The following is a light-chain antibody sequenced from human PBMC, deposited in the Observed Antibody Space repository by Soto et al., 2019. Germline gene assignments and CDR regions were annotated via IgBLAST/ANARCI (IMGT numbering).Light chain of an antibody. V-gene: IGLV2-14*01. CDR3: SSYTSSSSYV. J-gene: IGLJ1*01. Sequence: QSALTQPASVSRSPGQSITISCTGSSSDVGGYNYVSWYQQHPGKAPKLMIYEVNIRPSGVSDRFSGSKSGNTASLTISGHQAEDEADFYCSSYTSSSSYVFGTGTKVTVL. CDR1: SSDVGGYNY. CDR2: EVN.